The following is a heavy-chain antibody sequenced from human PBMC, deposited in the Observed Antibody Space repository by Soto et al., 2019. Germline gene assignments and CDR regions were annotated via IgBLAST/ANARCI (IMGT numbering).Heavy chain of an antibody. Sequence: ASVKVSCKASGYTFTGYYMHWVRQAPGQGLEWMGWINPNSGGTNYAQKFQGWVTMTRDTSISTAYMELSRLRSDDTAVYYCARGGLVGRGYCSGGSCYASYGMDVWGQGTTVTVSS. D-gene: IGHD2-15*01. CDR1: GYTFTGYY. J-gene: IGHJ6*02. CDR3: ARGGLVGRGYCSGGSCYASYGMDV. CDR2: INPNSGGT. V-gene: IGHV1-2*04.